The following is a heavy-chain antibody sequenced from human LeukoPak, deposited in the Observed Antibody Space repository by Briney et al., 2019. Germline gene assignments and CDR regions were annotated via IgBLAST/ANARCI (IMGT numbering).Heavy chain of an antibody. CDR1: GFTVSSNY. V-gene: IGHV3-53*01. CDR3: ARDRADSNYNYYMDV. Sequence: PGGSLRLSCAASGFTVSSNYMSWVRQAPGKGLEWVSVIYSGGSTYYADSVKGRFTISRDNSKNTLYLQMNSLRAEDTAVYYYARDRADSNYNYYMDVWGKGTTVTVSS. J-gene: IGHJ6*03. CDR2: IYSGGST. D-gene: IGHD4-11*01.